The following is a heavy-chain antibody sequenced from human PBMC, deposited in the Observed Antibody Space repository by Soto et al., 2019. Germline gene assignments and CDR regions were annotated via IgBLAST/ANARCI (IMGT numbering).Heavy chain of an antibody. CDR2: ISWNSGSI. CDR3: AKGEYGDLRPFDY. Sequence: EVQLVESGGGLVQPGRSLRLSCAASGFTFDDYAMHWVRQAPGKGLEWVSGISWNSGSIGYADSVKGRFTISRDNAKNSLYLQMNSLRAEDTALYYCAKGEYGDLRPFDYWGQGTLVTVSS. J-gene: IGHJ4*02. D-gene: IGHD4-17*01. CDR1: GFTFDDYA. V-gene: IGHV3-9*01.